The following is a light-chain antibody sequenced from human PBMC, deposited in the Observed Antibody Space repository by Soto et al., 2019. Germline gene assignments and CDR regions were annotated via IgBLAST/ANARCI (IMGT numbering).Light chain of an antibody. Sequence: EIVLTQSPVPLSLSPGERATLSCRASQRLTGNCLAWYQQKTGQAPQLLLYGASTRKFAVTARFSSSGSGTKFNLTIISLEAEDVAVDYCQQLGSYRRTFGGGTKVDIK. V-gene: IGKV3-20*01. CDR3: QQLGSYRRT. CDR2: GAS. J-gene: IGKJ4*01. CDR1: QRLTGNC.